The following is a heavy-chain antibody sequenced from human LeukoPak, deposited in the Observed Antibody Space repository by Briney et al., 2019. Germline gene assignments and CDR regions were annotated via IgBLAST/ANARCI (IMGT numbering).Heavy chain of an antibody. CDR3: TRQTYGDHFDF. J-gene: IGHJ4*02. CDR2: MSPKTGDT. CDR1: EDTFNAYY. D-gene: IGHD4-17*01. V-gene: IGHV1-2*02. Sequence: ASVKVSCKASEDTFNAYYIHWVRQAPGQGREGMGWMSPKTGDTNYAQNFQGRVTMTRDTSMTTAYMGLRSLTAGDTAVYYCTRQTYGDHFDFWGQGTLVTVSP.